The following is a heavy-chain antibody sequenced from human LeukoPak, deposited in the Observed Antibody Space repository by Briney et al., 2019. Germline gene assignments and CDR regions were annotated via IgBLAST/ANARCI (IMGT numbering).Heavy chain of an antibody. CDR1: GFTVSSNY. CDR3: ASETDTTMRD. CDR2: IYSGGST. J-gene: IGHJ4*02. Sequence: GGSLRLSCAASGFTVSSNYMSWVRQAPGKGLEWVSVIYSGGSTYYADSVKGRFTISRDNAKNSLYLQMNSLRVEDSAVYYCASETDTTMRDWGQGTLVTVSS. V-gene: IGHV3-53*01. D-gene: IGHD5-18*01.